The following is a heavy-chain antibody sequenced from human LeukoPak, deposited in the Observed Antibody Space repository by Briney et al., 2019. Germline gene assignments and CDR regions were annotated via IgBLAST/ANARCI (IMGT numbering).Heavy chain of an antibody. D-gene: IGHD6-25*01. CDR2: INPKNGGT. V-gene: IGHV1-2*02. J-gene: IGHJ4*02. CDR3: EVSIQAAAIPAFDS. CDR1: GYNFAHN. Sequence: GASVKVSCKASGYNFAHNIHWVRQAPGQGYEFMGWINPKNGGTKYAQNFQGRVTMTRDTSISTVYMELSSLGSDDTAVYYCEVSIQAAAIPAFDSWGQGTLVTVSS.